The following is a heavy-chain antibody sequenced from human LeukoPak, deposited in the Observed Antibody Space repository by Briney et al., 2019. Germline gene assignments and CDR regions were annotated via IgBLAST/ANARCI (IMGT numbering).Heavy chain of an antibody. D-gene: IGHD2-2*01. Sequence: SETLSLTCSVSGGSISSYYWSWIRQTPGKGLEWIGYIYYSGSTSYNPSFKGRVTISVDTSTDHFSLKLRSVTAADTAMYYCASQESSYGPTFDYWGQGILVTVSS. V-gene: IGHV4-59*01. CDR2: IYYSGST. CDR1: GGSISSYY. CDR3: ASQESSYGPTFDY. J-gene: IGHJ4*02.